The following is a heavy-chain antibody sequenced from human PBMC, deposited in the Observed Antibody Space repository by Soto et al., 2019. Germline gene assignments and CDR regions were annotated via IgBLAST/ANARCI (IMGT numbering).Heavy chain of an antibody. CDR1: GFTFRSYE. Sequence: GGSLRLSCAVSGFTFRSYEMNWVRQAPGKGLEWDSYIDSSGTNTYYAASVKGRFTISRDNAKNSLYLQMSSLRGEDTAVYYCARKYNDFWSGAWVPGYFDYWGQGTLVTVSS. D-gene: IGHD3-3*01. V-gene: IGHV3-48*03. CDR3: ARKYNDFWSGAWVPGYFDY. J-gene: IGHJ4*01. CDR2: IDSSGTNT.